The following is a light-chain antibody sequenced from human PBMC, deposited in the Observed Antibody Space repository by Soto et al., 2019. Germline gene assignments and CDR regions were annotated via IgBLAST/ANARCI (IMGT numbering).Light chain of an antibody. J-gene: IGKJ5*01. Sequence: EIVLNKSPATLSVSTGERATLFCRASQGISTLLAWYQQKPGQAPRLLIYAASTRAAGIPARFSGSGSGTDFTLTISSLQSEDFAIYYCQQYYDWPITFGQGTRLEIK. CDR2: AAS. CDR3: QQYYDWPIT. CDR1: QGISTL. V-gene: IGKV3-15*01.